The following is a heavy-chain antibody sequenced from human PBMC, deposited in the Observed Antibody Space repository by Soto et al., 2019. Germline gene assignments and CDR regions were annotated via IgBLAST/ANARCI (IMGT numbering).Heavy chain of an antibody. J-gene: IGHJ4*02. CDR3: AKNPVYYYDSTGYHFDF. V-gene: IGHV3-23*01. D-gene: IGHD3-22*01. CDR2: ISSNGAGT. CDR1: GFTFSKYA. Sequence: PGGSLRLSCAASGFTFSKYAMTWARQAPGKGLEWVSAISSNGAGTYYVDSVKGRFTVSRDNSKNTLYLQMHSLRAEDTAVYYCAKNPVYYYDSTGYHFDFWGQGSLVTVSS.